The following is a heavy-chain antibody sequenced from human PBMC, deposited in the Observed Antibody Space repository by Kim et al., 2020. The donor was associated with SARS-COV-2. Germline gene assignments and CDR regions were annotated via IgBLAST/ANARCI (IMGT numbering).Heavy chain of an antibody. Sequence: KYYADSVKGRFTISRDNSKNTLYLQMNSLRAEDTAVYYCARAHVFYGMDVWGQGTTVTVSS. V-gene: IGHV3-33*01. CDR3: ARAHVFYGMDV. CDR2: K. J-gene: IGHJ6*02.